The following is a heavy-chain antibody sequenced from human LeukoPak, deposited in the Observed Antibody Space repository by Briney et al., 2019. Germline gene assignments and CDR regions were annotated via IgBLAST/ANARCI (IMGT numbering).Heavy chain of an antibody. CDR1: GGSFSSHY. Sequence: SETLSLTCTVSGGSFSSHYWTWIRQSAGKGLEWHGRIYTSGTTHFNPSFESRLSMSLDTSKAQFSLKLTSVTAADTAVYFCARGSPSAASFFSYWGQGTLVTVSS. D-gene: IGHD1-26*01. V-gene: IGHV4-4*07. CDR3: ARGSPSAASFFSY. J-gene: IGHJ4*02. CDR2: IYTSGTT.